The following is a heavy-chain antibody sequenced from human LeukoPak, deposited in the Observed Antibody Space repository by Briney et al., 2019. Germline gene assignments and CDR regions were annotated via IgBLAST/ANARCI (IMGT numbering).Heavy chain of an antibody. CDR1: GFTFSRHW. D-gene: IGHD3-22*01. CDR2: IKEDGTKK. CDR3: ATPLDYYDSSGYHQGGD. Sequence: GGSLSLSCAASGFTFSRHWMTWVRQAPGKGLEWVANIKEDGTKKNYVDSVKGRFTISRDNARNSLYLQMSSLRAEDTAVYYCATPLDYYDSSGYHQGGDWGQGTLVTVSS. J-gene: IGHJ4*02. V-gene: IGHV3-7*03.